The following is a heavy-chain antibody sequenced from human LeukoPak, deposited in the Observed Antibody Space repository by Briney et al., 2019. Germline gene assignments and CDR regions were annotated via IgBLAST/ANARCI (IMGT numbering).Heavy chain of an antibody. Sequence: VGSLRLSCAVSGFTFSSYSMNWVRQAPGKGLEWVSSISSSSAYISYADSVKGRFTISRDNSRSTLYLQMNSLRAEDTAVYYCAKSGGYVLHKDGSDVWGQGTMVTVSS. CDR3: AKSGGYVLHKDGSDV. J-gene: IGHJ3*01. CDR2: ISSSSAYI. D-gene: IGHD5-12*01. V-gene: IGHV3-21*01. CDR1: GFTFSSYS.